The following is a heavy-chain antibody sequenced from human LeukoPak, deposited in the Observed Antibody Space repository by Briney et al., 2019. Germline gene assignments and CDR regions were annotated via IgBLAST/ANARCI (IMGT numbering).Heavy chain of an antibody. J-gene: IGHJ4*02. CDR2: IIPIFGTA. D-gene: IGHD5-24*01. Sequence: SVTVSCKASGGTFSSYAISWVRQAPGQGLEWMGGIIPIFGTANYAQKFQGRVTITADESTSTAYMELSSLRSEDTAVYYCARDLAGGDGYNWAYWGQGTLVTVSS. CDR3: ARDLAGGDGYNWAY. V-gene: IGHV1-69*13. CDR1: GGTFSSYA.